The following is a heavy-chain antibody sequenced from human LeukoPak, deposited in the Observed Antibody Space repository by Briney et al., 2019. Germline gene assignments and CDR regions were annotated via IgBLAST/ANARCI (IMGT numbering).Heavy chain of an antibody. CDR1: GFTFSNAW. D-gene: IGHD5-18*01. V-gene: IGHV3-15*01. CDR3: TTDPPYSYGPSK. Sequence: KSGGSLRLSCAASGFTFSNAWMSWVRQAPGKGLEWVGRIKSKTDGGTTDYAAPVKGRLTISRDDSKNTLYLQMNSLKTEDTAVYYCTTDPPYSYGPSKWGQGTLVTVSS. J-gene: IGHJ4*02. CDR2: IKSKTDGGTT.